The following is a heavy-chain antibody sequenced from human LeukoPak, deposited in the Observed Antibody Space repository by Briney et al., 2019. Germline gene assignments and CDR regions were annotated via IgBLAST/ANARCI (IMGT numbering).Heavy chain of an antibody. D-gene: IGHD4-23*01. CDR3: ARLHYGGNSDY. CDR2: IYNTGST. CDR1: GASIRSDY. J-gene: IGHJ4*02. Sequence: SETLSLTCIVSGASIRSDYWTWIRQPPGKGLEWIGSIYNTGSTNCNPSLKSRVTISIDTSNNKFSLRLSSVTAADTAVYYCARLHYGGNSDYWGQGTLVTVFS. V-gene: IGHV4-59*08.